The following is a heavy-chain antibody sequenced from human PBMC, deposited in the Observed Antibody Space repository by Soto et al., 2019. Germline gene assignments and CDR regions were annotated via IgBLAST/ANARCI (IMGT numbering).Heavy chain of an antibody. J-gene: IGHJ4*02. Sequence: QVQLVQSGPEVRKPGASVRLSCATSGYNFNQYYIHWVRQAPGQGLAWMGIINLRDGTTEHAHKFRGSVTVTGDTSTRTAYVELRSLRSEDTAVYFCASGPDDSDVPRWDHWGQGTLITVSS. D-gene: IGHD4-17*01. V-gene: IGHV1-46*02. CDR1: GYNFNQYY. CDR3: ASGPDDSDVPRWDH. CDR2: INLRDGTT.